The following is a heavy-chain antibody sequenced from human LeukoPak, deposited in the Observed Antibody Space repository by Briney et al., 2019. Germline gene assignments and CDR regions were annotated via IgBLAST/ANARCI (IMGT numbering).Heavy chain of an antibody. Sequence: GGSLRLSCAASGFTFSSYGMHWVRQAPGKGLEWVAVISYDGRKKHYADSVKGRYTISRDNSKNTLYLQMNSLRVEDTAVYYCAREEVHSSSWYDENWFDPWGQGTLVTVSS. CDR2: ISYDGRKK. D-gene: IGHD6-13*01. V-gene: IGHV3-30*03. CDR3: AREEVHSSSWYDENWFDP. J-gene: IGHJ5*02. CDR1: GFTFSSYG.